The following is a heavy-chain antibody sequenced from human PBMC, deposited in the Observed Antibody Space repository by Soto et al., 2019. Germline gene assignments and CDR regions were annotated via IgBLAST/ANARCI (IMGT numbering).Heavy chain of an antibody. Sequence: QVQVVESGGGVVQPGRSLRLSCVASGFSFSHYGMQWVRQAPGKGLAGVAVISYDGSHKYYGESVTGRFTISRDNSKNTLYLQMNSLRPDDTALYFCARDREREQLGYYGVDVWGQGTTVAVSS. CDR2: ISYDGSHK. CDR3: ARDREREQLGYYGVDV. V-gene: IGHV3-30*03. J-gene: IGHJ6*02. D-gene: IGHD6-13*01. CDR1: GFSFSHYG.